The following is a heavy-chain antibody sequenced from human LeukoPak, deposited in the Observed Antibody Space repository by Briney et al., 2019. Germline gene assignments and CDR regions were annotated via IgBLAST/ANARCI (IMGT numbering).Heavy chain of an antibody. CDR3: ARGQLYDILTGPSQYYFDY. V-gene: IGHV4-34*01. CDR1: GGSFSGYY. D-gene: IGHD3-9*01. CDR2: INHSGST. Sequence: SETLSLTCAVYGGSFSGYYWSWIRQPPGKGLEWSGEINHSGSTNYNPSLKSRVTISVDPSKNQFSLKLSSVPAADTAVYYCARGQLYDILTGPSQYYFDYWGQETLVTVSS. J-gene: IGHJ4*02.